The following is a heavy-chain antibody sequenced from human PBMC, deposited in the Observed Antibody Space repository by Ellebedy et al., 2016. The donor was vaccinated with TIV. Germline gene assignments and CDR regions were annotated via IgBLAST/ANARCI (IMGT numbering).Heavy chain of an antibody. CDR3: ARVRFGDTAVDY. CDR1: GFTFRTYD. V-gene: IGHV3-13*01. Sequence: GGSLRLSCAASGFTFRTYDIHWVRQTTGKGLEWVSVIGTAGDTYYPGSVKGRFTISRENAKNSLYLQMNSLRAEDTAVYYCARVRFGDTAVDYWGQGTLVTVSS. J-gene: IGHJ4*03. CDR2: IGTAGDT. D-gene: IGHD3-16*01.